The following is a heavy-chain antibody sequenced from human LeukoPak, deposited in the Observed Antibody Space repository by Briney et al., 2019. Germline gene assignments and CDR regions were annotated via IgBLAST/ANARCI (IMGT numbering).Heavy chain of an antibody. CDR3: ARFLGSDYGGNGPYFDY. D-gene: IGHD4-23*01. J-gene: IGHJ4*02. Sequence: SQTLSLTCAISGDSVSSNSAAWNWIRQSPSRGLEWLGRTYYRSKWYNDYAVSVKSRITINPDTSKNQFSLQLNSVTPEDTAVYYCARFLGSDYGGNGPYFDYWGQGTLVTVSS. V-gene: IGHV6-1*01. CDR1: GDSVSSNSAA. CDR2: TYYRSKWYN.